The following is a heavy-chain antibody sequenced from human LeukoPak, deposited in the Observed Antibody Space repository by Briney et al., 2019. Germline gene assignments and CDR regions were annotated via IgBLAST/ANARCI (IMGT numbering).Heavy chain of an antibody. CDR1: GGSISFSHSY. CDR2: IYYSGSD. D-gene: IGHD2-21*01. CDR3: ARHKFAGARLRVGYFDP. Sequence: SGTLSLTCSVSGGSISFSHSYWGWIRQPPGKGLEWVGSIYYSGSDYYSPSLKSRATLSVDTSANQFSLRLTSLTAADTAVYYCARHKFAGARLRVGYFDPWGQGTLVTVSS. V-gene: IGHV4-39*07. J-gene: IGHJ5*02.